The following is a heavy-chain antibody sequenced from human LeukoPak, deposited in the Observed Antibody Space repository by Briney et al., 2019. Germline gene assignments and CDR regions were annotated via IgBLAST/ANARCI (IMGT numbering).Heavy chain of an antibody. J-gene: IGHJ4*02. CDR1: GGSVSGGDYY. CDR3: ARTGSTGGY. D-gene: IGHD1-14*01. Sequence: SETLSLTCTVSGGSVSGGDYYCSWTRQSPGKGLEWIGYIHYSGSTVYSPSLKSRVTMSIDTSKNQFSLNLSSVTAADTAVYYCARTGSTGGYWGQGTLVTVSS. V-gene: IGHV4-61*08. CDR2: IHYSGST.